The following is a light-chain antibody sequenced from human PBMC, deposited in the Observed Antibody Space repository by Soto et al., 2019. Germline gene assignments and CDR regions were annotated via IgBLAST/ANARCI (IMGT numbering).Light chain of an antibody. CDR3: QKT. J-gene: IGKJ2*01. V-gene: IGKV3-20*01. CDR2: GAS. CDR1: QSVSSSY. Sequence: EIVLTQSPGTLSLSPGERATLSCRASQSVSSSYLAWYQQKPGQAPRLLIYGASSRATDIPDRFSGSGSGTDFTLTTSRLEPEDFAVYYCQKTFGQGTKLEIK.